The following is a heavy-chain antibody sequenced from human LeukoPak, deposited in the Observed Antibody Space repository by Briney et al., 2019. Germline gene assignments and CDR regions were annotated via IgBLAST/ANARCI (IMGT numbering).Heavy chain of an antibody. CDR2: IYTSGSA. Sequence: PSETLSLTCTVSGGSISSYYWGWIRQPAGKGLEWIGRIYTSGSANYNPSLTSRLTMSVDTSKNQFSLKLNSVTAADTAVYYCARGRMFRGGVSDFPFNWFDPWGQGTLVTVSS. D-gene: IGHD3-16*01. CDR3: ARGRMFRGGVSDFPFNWFDP. CDR1: GGSISSYY. V-gene: IGHV4-4*07. J-gene: IGHJ5*02.